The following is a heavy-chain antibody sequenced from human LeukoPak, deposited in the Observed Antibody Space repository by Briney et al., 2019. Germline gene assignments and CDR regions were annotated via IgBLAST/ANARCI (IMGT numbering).Heavy chain of an antibody. CDR3: ARGVVVPAAIINWFDP. CDR2: IYYSGST. D-gene: IGHD2-2*02. J-gene: IGHJ5*02. Sequence: SETLSLTCTVSGGSISSYYWSWIRQPPGKGLEWIGYIYYSGSTNYNPSLKSRVTISVDTSKNQFSLKLSSVTAADTAVYYCARGVVVPAAIINWFDPWGQGTLVTVSS. CDR1: GGSISSYY. V-gene: IGHV4-59*01.